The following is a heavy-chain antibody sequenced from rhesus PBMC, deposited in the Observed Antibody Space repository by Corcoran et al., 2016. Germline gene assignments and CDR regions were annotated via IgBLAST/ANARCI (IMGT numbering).Heavy chain of an antibody. CDR1: GYSISSGYG. D-gene: IGHD2-2*01. Sequence: QVQLQESGPGLVKPSETLSLTCAVSGYSISSGYGWSWIRQPPGKGLEWIGYIGGSSGSTNYNPSLKSRFTSSKDTSKNQFSLKLSSVTAADTAVYYCARGYCTSTTCWNFDYWGQGVLVTVSS. CDR2: IGGSSGST. V-gene: IGHV4-127*01. J-gene: IGHJ4*01. CDR3: ARGYCTSTTCWNFDY.